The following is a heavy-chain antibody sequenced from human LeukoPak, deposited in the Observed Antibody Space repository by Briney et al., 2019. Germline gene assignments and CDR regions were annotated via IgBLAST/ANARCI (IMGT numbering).Heavy chain of an antibody. D-gene: IGHD3-10*01. CDR1: GGTFSSYA. V-gene: IGHV1-69*01. Sequence: GSSVKVSCKASGGTFSSYAISWVRQAPGQGLEWMGGIIPIFGTADYAQKFQGRVTITADESTSTAYMELSSLRSEDTAVYYCARRDYYGSGSPDAFDIWGQGTMVTVSS. J-gene: IGHJ3*02. CDR2: IIPIFGTA. CDR3: ARRDYYGSGSPDAFDI.